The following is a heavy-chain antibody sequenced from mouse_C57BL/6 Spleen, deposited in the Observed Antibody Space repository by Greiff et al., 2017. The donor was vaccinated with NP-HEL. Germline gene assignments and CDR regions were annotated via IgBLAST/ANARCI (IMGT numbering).Heavy chain of an antibody. CDR1: GYTFTDYN. V-gene: IGHV1-22*01. Sequence: DVQLQESGPELVKPGASVKMSCKASGYTFTDYNMHWVKQSHGKSLEWIGYINPNNGGTSYNQKFKGKATLTVNKSSSTAYMELRSLTSEDSAVYYCARGGTTVVATDWYFDVWGTGTTVTVSS. CDR2: INPNNGGT. J-gene: IGHJ1*03. CDR3: ARGGTTVVATDWYFDV. D-gene: IGHD1-1*01.